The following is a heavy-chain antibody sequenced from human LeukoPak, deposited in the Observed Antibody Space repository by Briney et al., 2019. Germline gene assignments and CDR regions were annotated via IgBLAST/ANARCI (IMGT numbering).Heavy chain of an antibody. CDR3: ARVTGYVIEDYFDY. Sequence: SETLSLTCTVSGGSISSYSWSWIGQPPGKGLEWIGYIYYSGSTNYNPSLKSRVTISVDTSKNQFSLKLSSVTAADTAMYYCARVTGYVIEDYFDYWGQGTPVTVSS. CDR2: IYYSGST. CDR1: GGSISSYS. J-gene: IGHJ4*02. V-gene: IGHV4-59*01. D-gene: IGHD3-22*01.